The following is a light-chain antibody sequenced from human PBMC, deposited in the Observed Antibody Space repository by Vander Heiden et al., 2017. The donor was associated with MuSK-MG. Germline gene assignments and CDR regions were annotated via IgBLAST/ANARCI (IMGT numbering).Light chain of an antibody. Sequence: QSALPQPASVSGSPGQSIPISCTGTSSDVGGYNYVSWCQQHPGKAPKLMIYEVSNRPSGVSNRFSGSKSANTASLTISGLQAEDEADYYCSSFTSSRTWVFGGGTKLTVL. CDR3: SSFTSSRTWV. CDR2: EVS. V-gene: IGLV2-14*01. J-gene: IGLJ3*02. CDR1: SSDVGGYNY.